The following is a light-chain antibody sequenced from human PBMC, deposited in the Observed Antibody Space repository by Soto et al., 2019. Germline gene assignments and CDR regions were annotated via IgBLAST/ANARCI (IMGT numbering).Light chain of an antibody. CDR3: SSYAGNNNLRV. CDR2: EVI. CDR1: SSDVGGYNY. J-gene: IGLJ2*01. Sequence: QSALTQPPSASGSPRQSVTISCTGTSSDVGGYNYVSWYQQHPGKAPKLMIYEVIKRPSGVPDRFSGSKSGNTASLTVTGLQAEDEADYYCSSYAGNNNLRVFGGGTKLTVL. V-gene: IGLV2-8*01.